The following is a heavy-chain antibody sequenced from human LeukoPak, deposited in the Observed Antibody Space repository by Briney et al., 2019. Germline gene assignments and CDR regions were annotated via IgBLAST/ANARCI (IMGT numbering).Heavy chain of an antibody. CDR3: ARVIAAAGPPGWFDP. Sequence: GASVKVSCKASGYTFTGYYMHWVRQAPGQGLEWMGWINPNSGGTNYAQKFQGRVTMTRDTSISTAYMELSRLGSDDTAVYYCARVIAAAGPPGWFDPWGQGTLVTVSS. V-gene: IGHV1-2*02. D-gene: IGHD6-13*01. CDR1: GYTFTGYY. J-gene: IGHJ5*02. CDR2: INPNSGGT.